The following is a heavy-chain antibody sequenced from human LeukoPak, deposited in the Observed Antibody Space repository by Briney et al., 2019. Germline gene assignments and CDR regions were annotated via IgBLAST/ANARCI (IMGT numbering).Heavy chain of an antibody. CDR1: GYTFTGYY. CDR3: ARDGGGSGSYYNVGFDP. D-gene: IGHD3-10*01. J-gene: IGHJ5*02. Sequence: ASVKVSCKASGYTFTGYYMHWVRQAPGQGLEWMGWINPNSGGTNYAQKFQGRVTMTRDTSISTAYMELSRLRSDDTAVYYCARDGGGSGSYYNVGFDPWGQGTLVTVSS. V-gene: IGHV1-2*02. CDR2: INPNSGGT.